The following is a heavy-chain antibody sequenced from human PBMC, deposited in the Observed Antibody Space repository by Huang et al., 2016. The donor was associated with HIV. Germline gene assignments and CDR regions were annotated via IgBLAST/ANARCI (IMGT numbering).Heavy chain of an antibody. CDR1: GFPFNYAW. Sequence: EVQLVQSGGDLVKPGGSLRLSCAVSGFPFNYAWMTWVRQAPGKWLEWVGRIKTKSDGGTTDYAAAVKGRFTISRDDSRKPLYLEMNSLKDEDTAVYYCTTQYYDTDVRSAVSYWGQGTLVTVSS. J-gene: IGHJ4*02. D-gene: IGHD3-16*01. V-gene: IGHV3-15*01. CDR3: TTQYYDTDVRSAVSY. CDR2: IKTKSDGGTT.